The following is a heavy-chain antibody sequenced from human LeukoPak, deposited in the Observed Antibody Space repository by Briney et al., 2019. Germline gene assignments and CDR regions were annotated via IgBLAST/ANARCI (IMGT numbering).Heavy chain of an antibody. D-gene: IGHD3-9*01. CDR2: ITAGSVNM. CDR3: AKVQDDSATWFEYFQH. J-gene: IGHJ1*01. Sequence: GGSLRLSCAASGFTFSTHTMNWVRQAPGKGLEWVSSITAGSVNMYYADAVKGRFTISRDNAKNSLFLQMNSLRAEDTAVYYCAKVQDDSATWFEYFQHWGQGTLVTVS. CDR1: GFTFSTHT. V-gene: IGHV3-21*01.